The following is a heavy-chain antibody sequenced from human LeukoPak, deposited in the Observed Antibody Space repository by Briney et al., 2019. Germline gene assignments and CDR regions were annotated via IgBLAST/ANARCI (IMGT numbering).Heavy chain of an antibody. Sequence: GGSLRLSCAASGFTFSSYWMHWVRQAPGKGLVWVSRINSDGSSTSYADSVKGRLTISRDNSKNTLYLQMNSLRAEDTAVYYCARDDSLGDSSGAFDIWGQGTMVTVSS. CDR1: GFTFSSYW. J-gene: IGHJ3*02. D-gene: IGHD3-22*01. CDR2: INSDGSST. CDR3: ARDDSLGDSSGAFDI. V-gene: IGHV3-74*01.